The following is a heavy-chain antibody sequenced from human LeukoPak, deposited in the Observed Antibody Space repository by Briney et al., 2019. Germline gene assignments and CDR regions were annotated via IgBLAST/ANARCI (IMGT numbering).Heavy chain of an antibody. CDR3: AREEMAYSFDY. CDR1: GFTFSSSW. Sequence: PGGSLRLSCAVSGFTFSSSWMHWVRQAPGKGLVWVSHIKTDGSTTAYADSVKGRFTISRDNAKNTLYLQMNSLRAEDTAVYYCAREEMAYSFDYWGQGTLVTVSS. CDR2: IKTDGSTT. J-gene: IGHJ4*02. D-gene: IGHD5-24*01. V-gene: IGHV3-74*01.